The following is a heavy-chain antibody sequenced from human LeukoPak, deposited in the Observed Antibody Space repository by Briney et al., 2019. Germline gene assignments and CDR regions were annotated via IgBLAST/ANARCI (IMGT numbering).Heavy chain of an antibody. J-gene: IGHJ3*02. D-gene: IGHD2-15*01. Sequence: GESLKISCKGSGYSFTSYWIGWVRQMPGKGLEWMGIIYPGDSDTRYSPSFQGQVTISADKSISTAYLQWSSLKASDTAMYYCARGGNRYCSGGSCYSPSPTAGAFDIWGQGTMVTVSS. CDR1: GYSFTSYW. CDR3: ARGGNRYCSGGSCYSPSPTAGAFDI. V-gene: IGHV5-51*01. CDR2: IYPGDSDT.